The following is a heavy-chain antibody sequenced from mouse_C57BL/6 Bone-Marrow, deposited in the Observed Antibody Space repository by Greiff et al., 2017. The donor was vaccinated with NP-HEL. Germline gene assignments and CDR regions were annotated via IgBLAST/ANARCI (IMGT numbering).Heavy chain of an antibody. CDR2: INPNNGGT. V-gene: IGHV1-26*01. D-gene: IGHD1-1*01. Sequence: EVQLQQSGPELVKPGASVKISCKASGYTFTDYYMNWVKQSHGKSLEWIGDINPNNGGTSYNQKFMGKATLTVDKSSSTAYMELRSLTSEDSAVYYCARPCFCGSIGDYWGQGTTLTVSS. J-gene: IGHJ2*01. CDR3: ARPCFCGSIGDY. CDR1: GYTFTDYY.